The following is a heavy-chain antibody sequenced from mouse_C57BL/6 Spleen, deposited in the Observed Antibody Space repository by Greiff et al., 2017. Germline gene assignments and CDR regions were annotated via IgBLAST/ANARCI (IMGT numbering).Heavy chain of an antibody. CDR1: GYAFTNYF. J-gene: IGHJ4*01. CDR3: ASSGTQPDAMDY. V-gene: IGHV1-54*01. D-gene: IGHD3-1*01. Sequence: QVHLKQSGAELVRPGTSVKVSCKASGYAFTNYFIEWVKQRPGQGLEWIGVINPGSGGTNYNEKFKGKATLTADKSSSTAYIQLSMLTSEYSAVYCCASSGTQPDAMDYWGQGTSVTVSS. CDR2: INPGSGGT.